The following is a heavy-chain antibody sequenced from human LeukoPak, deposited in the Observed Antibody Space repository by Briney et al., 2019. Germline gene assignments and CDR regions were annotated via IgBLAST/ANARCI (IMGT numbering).Heavy chain of an antibody. J-gene: IGHJ4*02. CDR2: INPNSGGT. D-gene: IGHD3-9*01. V-gene: IGHV1-2*02. CDR3: ARDRNPYDILTGSFDY. Sequence: ASVKVSCKASGYTFTGYYMHWVRQAPGQGLEWMGWINPNSGGTNYAQKFQGRVTMTRDTSISTAYMELSRLRSDDTAVYYCARDRNPYDILTGSFDYWGQGTLVTVSS. CDR1: GYTFTGYY.